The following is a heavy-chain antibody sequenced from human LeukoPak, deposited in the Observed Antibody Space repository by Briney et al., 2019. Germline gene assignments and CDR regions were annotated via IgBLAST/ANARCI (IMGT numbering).Heavy chain of an antibody. J-gene: IGHJ4*02. D-gene: IGHD5-18*01. CDR1: GYTFTSYG. CDR3: ALRGYSYGDTLPFDY. V-gene: IGHV1-18*01. CDR2: ISAYNGNT. Sequence: ASVKVSCKASGYTFTSYGISWVRQAPGQGLEWMGWISAYNGNTNYARKLQGRVTMTTDTSTSTAYMELRSLRSDDTAVYYCALRGYSYGDTLPFDYWGQGTLVTVSS.